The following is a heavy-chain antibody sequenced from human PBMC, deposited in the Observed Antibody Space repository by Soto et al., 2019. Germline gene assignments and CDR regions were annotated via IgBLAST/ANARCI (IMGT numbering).Heavy chain of an antibody. V-gene: IGHV3-23*01. D-gene: IGHD6-19*01. CDR1: GFTFSSYA. CDR3: AKERELRRLARGSDY. J-gene: IGHJ4*02. Sequence: EVQLLESGGGLVQPGGSLRLSCAASGFTFSSYAMSWVRQAPGKGLEWVSTISGNGGSTYYADSVKGGFTISRDNSKNTLYLQMNSLRTEHTAVYYCAKERELRRLARGSDYWGQGTLVTVSS. CDR2: ISGNGGST.